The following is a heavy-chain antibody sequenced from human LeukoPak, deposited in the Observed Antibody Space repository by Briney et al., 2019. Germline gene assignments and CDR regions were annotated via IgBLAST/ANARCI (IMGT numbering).Heavy chain of an antibody. Sequence: GSLRLSCAASGFTFSTYAMSWVRQAPGKGLELVSIITSSGGSTNYADSVKGRFTISRDNSKNTLYLQMNSLKPDDTAVYYCATDVTGGAISFWGQGALVTVSS. CDR1: GFTFSTYA. CDR2: ITSSGGST. V-gene: IGHV3-23*01. D-gene: IGHD1-14*01. J-gene: IGHJ4*02. CDR3: ATDVTGGAISF.